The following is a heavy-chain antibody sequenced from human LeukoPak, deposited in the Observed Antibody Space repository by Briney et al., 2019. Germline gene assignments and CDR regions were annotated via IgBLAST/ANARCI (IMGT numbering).Heavy chain of an antibody. CDR3: ARDGFFYLNWFDP. J-gene: IGHJ5*02. Sequence: ASVKVSCKVSGYTLTELSMHWVRQAPGKGLEWMGWINAGNGNTKYSQKFQGRVTITRDTSASTAYMELSSLRSEDTAVYYCARDGFFYLNWFDPWGQGTLVTVSS. V-gene: IGHV1-3*01. D-gene: IGHD2/OR15-2a*01. CDR2: INAGNGNT. CDR1: GYTLTELS.